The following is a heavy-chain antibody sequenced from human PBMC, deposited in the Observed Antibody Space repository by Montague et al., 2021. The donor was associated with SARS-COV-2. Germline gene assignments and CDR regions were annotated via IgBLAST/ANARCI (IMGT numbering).Heavy chain of an antibody. D-gene: IGHD5-24*01. J-gene: IGHJ6*01. CDR2: IYTSGTP. V-gene: IGHV4-61*10. CDR3: AGLQGDGSLYGMDV. Sequence: SETLSLTCTVSGGSISSPGYYRTCSRQPAGKGPECIGCIYTSGTPKYNPSSKSRVTIPVDAPKSQFPLKLSSVTAADTAVYYCAGLQGDGSLYGMDVWGQGTTVTVSS. CDR1: GGSISSPGYY.